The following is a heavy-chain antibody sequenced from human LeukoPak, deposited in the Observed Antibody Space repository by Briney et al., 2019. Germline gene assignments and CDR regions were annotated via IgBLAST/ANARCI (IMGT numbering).Heavy chain of an antibody. D-gene: IGHD3-16*01. CDR3: ASQSYARFDP. J-gene: IGHJ5*02. CDR1: GFTFSSHW. V-gene: IGHV3-7*01. CDR2: IKADGSEA. Sequence: GSLRLSCAASGFTFSSHWTSWVRQAPGKGLEWVGNIKADGSEAYHVDSVKGRFTISRDNARNSLFLQMNSLRVEDTAVYYCASQSYARFDPWGQGTLVTVSS.